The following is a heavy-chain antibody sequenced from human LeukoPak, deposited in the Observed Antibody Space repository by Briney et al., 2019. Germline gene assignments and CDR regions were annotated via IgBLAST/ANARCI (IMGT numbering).Heavy chain of an antibody. CDR1: GFPFSIYE. CDR3: ALLAVASDFDY. V-gene: IGHV3-48*03. Sequence: PGGSLRLSCAVSGFPFSIYEMNWVRQAPGKGLEWVPNIGSSGAAIYYADSVRGRFTISRDNAKNSLYLQMNSLRAEDTAVYYCALLAVASDFDYWGQGALVTVSS. CDR2: IGSSGAAI. J-gene: IGHJ4*02. D-gene: IGHD6-19*01.